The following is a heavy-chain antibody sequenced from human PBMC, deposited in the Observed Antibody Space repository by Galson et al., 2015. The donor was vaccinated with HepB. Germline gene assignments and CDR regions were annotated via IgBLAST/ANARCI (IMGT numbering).Heavy chain of an antibody. CDR1: GGSITSFY. Sequence: SLTCTVSGGSITSFYWSWIRQSPGKGLEWIGYIYYSGNTNYNPSLRSRVSMSVDTSKNQLSLNLSSVTAADTAVYYCARNLGFCSTISCYPWFGPWGQGTLVTVSS. D-gene: IGHD2-2*01. CDR3: ARNLGFCSTISCYPWFGP. CDR2: IYYSGNT. V-gene: IGHV4-59*01. J-gene: IGHJ5*02.